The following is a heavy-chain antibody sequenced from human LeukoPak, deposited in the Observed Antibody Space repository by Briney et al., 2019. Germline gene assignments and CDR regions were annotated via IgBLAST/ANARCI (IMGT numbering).Heavy chain of an antibody. CDR2: ISGSSSTI. J-gene: IGHJ4*02. V-gene: IGHV3-48*01. CDR3: ARKNTTSSEDY. CDR1: GFSFSSYS. Sequence: PWGSLRLSCAASGFSFSSYSMNWVRQAPGKGLEWVSFISGSSSTIDYADSVKGRFTISRDNGKNSLFLHMNSLRAEDTAVYYCARKNTTSSEDYWGQGTLVTVSS. D-gene: IGHD6-6*01.